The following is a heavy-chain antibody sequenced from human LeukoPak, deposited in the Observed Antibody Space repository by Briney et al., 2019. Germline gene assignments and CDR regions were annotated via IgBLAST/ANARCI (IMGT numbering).Heavy chain of an antibody. D-gene: IGHD5-24*01. Sequence: SETLSLTCTVSGGSISSSSYYWGWIRQPPGKGLEWIGSIYYSGSTYYNPSLKSRVTISVDTSKNQFSLKLSSVTAADTAVYYCARTHLEMATIFDYWGQGTLVTVSS. V-gene: IGHV4-39*07. CDR3: ARTHLEMATIFDY. CDR2: IYYSGST. CDR1: GGSISSSSYY. J-gene: IGHJ4*02.